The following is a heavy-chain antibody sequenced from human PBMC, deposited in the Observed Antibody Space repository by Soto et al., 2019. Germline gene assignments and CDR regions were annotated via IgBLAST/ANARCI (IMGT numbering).Heavy chain of an antibody. D-gene: IGHD5-18*01. CDR2: ISYHGSTE. V-gene: IGHV3-30-3*01. J-gene: IGHJ3*02. CDR3: ARGYSYGPNWESDALDI. Sequence: QVQLVESGGGVVQPGRSLRLSCAASGFSFSIYAMHWVRQAPGKGLEWVAVISYHGSTEYYGDSVKGRFTISRDNSKNTLYLTMYSLRPEYTAIYYCARGYSYGPNWESDALDIWGQGAMVTVSS. CDR1: GFSFSIYA.